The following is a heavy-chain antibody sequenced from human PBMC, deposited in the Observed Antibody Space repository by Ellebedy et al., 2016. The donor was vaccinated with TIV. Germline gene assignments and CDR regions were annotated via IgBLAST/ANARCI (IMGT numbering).Heavy chain of an antibody. D-gene: IGHD2-15*01. Sequence: PGGSLRLSCEASGFTFSSYAMTWVRQPPGRGLEWVSAISGSGVTTHYADSAKGRFTISRDNSKNTLYLQMNSLRDEDTAVYYCAKGGEVVVRVAAPQSYYYYGMDFWGQGTTVTVSS. CDR1: GFTFSSYA. CDR3: AKGGEVVVRVAAPQSYYYYGMDF. V-gene: IGHV3-23*01. CDR2: ISGSGVTT. J-gene: IGHJ6*02.